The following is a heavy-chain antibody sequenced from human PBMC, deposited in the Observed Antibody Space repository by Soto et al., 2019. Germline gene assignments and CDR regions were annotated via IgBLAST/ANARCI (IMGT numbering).Heavy chain of an antibody. D-gene: IGHD7-27*01. CDR2: TYYRSKWYN. Sequence: KQSQTLSLTCAISGDSVSSNSAAWNWIRQSPSRGLEWLGRTYYRSKWYNDYAVSVKSRITINPDTSKNQFSLQLNSVTPEDTAVYYCARASLNWGGSAFDIWGQGTMVTVSS. J-gene: IGHJ3*02. CDR3: ARASLNWGGSAFDI. V-gene: IGHV6-1*01. CDR1: GDSVSSNSAA.